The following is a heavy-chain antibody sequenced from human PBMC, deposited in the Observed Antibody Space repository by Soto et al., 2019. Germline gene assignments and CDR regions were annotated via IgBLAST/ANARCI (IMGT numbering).Heavy chain of an antibody. Sequence: SVKVSCKASGPTYSSHVISWVRQAPGQGLEWMGGIIPLFGIPNYAQKFQGRLTITADKSTSTAYMELSSLRSEDTAVYYCARGVVDTNVVFKWFDPWGQGTLVTVSS. CDR1: GPTYSSHV. CDR3: ARGVVDTNVVFKWFDP. CDR2: IIPLFGIP. J-gene: IGHJ5*02. V-gene: IGHV1-69*10. D-gene: IGHD2-15*01.